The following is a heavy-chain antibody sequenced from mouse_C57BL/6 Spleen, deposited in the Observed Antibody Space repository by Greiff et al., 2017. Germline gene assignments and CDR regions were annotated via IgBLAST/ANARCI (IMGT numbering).Heavy chain of an antibody. Sequence: EVQVVESGGGLVKPGGSLKLSCAASGFTFSSYDMSWVRQTPEKRLEWVATISDGGSDTYYPDNVKGRVTISRDNAKNNLYLQMIHLKSEDTAMYYCARSSSGHVWFADWGQGTLVTVSA. V-gene: IGHV5-4*01. CDR1: GFTFSSYD. D-gene: IGHD3-2*02. CDR3: ARSSSGHVWFAD. J-gene: IGHJ3*01. CDR2: ISDGGSDT.